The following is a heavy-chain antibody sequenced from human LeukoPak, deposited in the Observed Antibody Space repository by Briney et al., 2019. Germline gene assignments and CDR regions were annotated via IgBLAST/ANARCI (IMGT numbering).Heavy chain of an antibody. CDR3: AREIAGPPTYYYYFMDV. D-gene: IGHD2-21*01. Sequence: SETLSLTCNLSGDSIMSYVWSWIRQPAGNGLECMGLIHTSGGAKYNPSLKSRVTMSLDPSKNLFSLKVTSVTAADTAVYFCAREIAGPPTYYYYFMDVLGEGTTVTVSS. CDR1: GDSIMSYV. J-gene: IGHJ6*03. CDR2: IHTSGGA. V-gene: IGHV4-4*07.